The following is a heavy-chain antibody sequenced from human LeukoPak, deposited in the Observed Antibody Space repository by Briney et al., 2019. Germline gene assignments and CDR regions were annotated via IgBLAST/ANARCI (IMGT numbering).Heavy chain of an antibody. J-gene: IGHJ4*02. CDR3: AKHSGWSFDY. D-gene: IGHD6-19*01. CDR2: IYTSGST. Sequence: SETLSLTCTVSGGSISSYYWSWIRQPAGKGLEWIGRIYTSGSTNYNPSLKSRVIISVDKTNNQFSQKMSSVTAADTAVYYCAKHSGWSFDYWGQGTLVTVSS. CDR1: GGSISSYY. V-gene: IGHV4-4*07.